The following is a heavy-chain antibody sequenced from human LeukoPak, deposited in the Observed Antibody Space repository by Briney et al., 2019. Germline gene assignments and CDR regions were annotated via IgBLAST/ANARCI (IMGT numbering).Heavy chain of an antibody. CDR1: GGSISSYY. CDR3: ARVYHYYDSSGYYSIHDY. J-gene: IGHJ4*02. CDR2: IYYSGST. V-gene: IGHV4-59*01. D-gene: IGHD3-22*01. Sequence: PSETLSLTCTVSGGSISSYYWSWIRQPPGKGLEWIGYIYYSGSTNYNPSLKSRVTISVDTSKNQFSLKLSSVTAADTAVYYCARVYHYYDSSGYYSIHDYWDQGTLVTVSS.